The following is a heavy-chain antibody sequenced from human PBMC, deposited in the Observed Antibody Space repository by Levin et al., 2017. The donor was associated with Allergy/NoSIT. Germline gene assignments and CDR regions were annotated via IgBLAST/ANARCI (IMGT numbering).Heavy chain of an antibody. D-gene: IGHD3-3*01. CDR2: ISYDGSNK. CDR3: AKGIYDFWSGYYSFGDY. J-gene: IGHJ4*02. Sequence: GESLKISCAASGFTFSSYGMHWVRQAPGKGLEWVAVISYDGSNKYYADSVKGRFTISRDNSKNTLYLQMNSLRAEDTAVYYCAKGIYDFWSGYYSFGDYWGQGTLVTVSS. V-gene: IGHV3-30*18. CDR1: GFTFSSYG.